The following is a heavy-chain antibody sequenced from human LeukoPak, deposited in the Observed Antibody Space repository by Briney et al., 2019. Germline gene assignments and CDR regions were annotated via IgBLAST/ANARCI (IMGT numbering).Heavy chain of an antibody. D-gene: IGHD3-22*01. CDR3: ARGPYYYDSSGP. CDR1: GYSFTSYG. V-gene: IGHV1-8*01. J-gene: IGHJ5*02. Sequence: GASVKVSCKASGYSFTSYGISWVRQATGQGLEWMGWMNPNSGNTGYAQKFQGRVTMTRNTSISTAYMELSSLRSEDTAVYYCARGPYYYDSSGPWGQGTLVTVSS. CDR2: MNPNSGNT.